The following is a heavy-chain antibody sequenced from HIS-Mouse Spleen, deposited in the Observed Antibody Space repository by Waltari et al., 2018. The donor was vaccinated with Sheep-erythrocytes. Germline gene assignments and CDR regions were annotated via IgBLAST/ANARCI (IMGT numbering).Heavy chain of an antibody. CDR1: GFTFRSYW. CDR3: ARETEWELSFDY. D-gene: IGHD1-26*01. J-gene: IGHJ4*02. CDR2: INSDGSST. V-gene: IGHV3-74*01. Sequence: EVQLVESGGGLVQPGGSLRLSCDASGFTFRSYWMHWVRQAPGKGLGWVSRINSDGSSTSYADSVKGRFTISRDNAKNTLYLQMNSLRAEDTAVYYCARETEWELSFDYWGQGTLVTVSS.